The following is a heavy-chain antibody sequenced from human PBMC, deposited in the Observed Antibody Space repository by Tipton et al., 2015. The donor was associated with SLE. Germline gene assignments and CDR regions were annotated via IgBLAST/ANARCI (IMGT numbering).Heavy chain of an antibody. V-gene: IGHV4-59*01. D-gene: IGHD5-12*01. CDR3: AREKSGHGYFDS. Sequence: TLSLTCTVSGGSISSYYWSWIRQPPGKGLEWIGYIHFSGSTKYNPSLKSRVTMSVDTSRNQFSLKLSSVTAADTAVYYCAREKSGHGYFDSWGQGSLVTVSS. CDR1: GGSISSYY. CDR2: IHFSGST. J-gene: IGHJ4*02.